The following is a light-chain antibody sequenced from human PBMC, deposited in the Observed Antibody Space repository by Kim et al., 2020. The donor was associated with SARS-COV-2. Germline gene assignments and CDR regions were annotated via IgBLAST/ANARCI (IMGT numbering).Light chain of an antibody. V-gene: IGLV1-47*02. CDR3: AAWDDSLSGNYV. CDR1: SSNIGSNY. Sequence: QSVLTQPPSASGTPGQRVTISCSGSSSNIGSNYVYWYQQLPGTAPKLLMYSNNQRPSGVPDRFSGSKSGTSASLAISGLRSEDEADYYCAAWDDSLSGNYVFGTGTQLTVL. CDR2: SNN. J-gene: IGLJ1*01.